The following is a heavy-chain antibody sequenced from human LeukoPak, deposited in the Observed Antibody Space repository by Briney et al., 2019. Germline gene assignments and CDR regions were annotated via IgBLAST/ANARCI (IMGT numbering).Heavy chain of an antibody. CDR1: GFTFSSYG. CDR3: AKDYWNSKYYFDY. V-gene: IGHV3-30*02. D-gene: IGHD1-7*01. J-gene: IGHJ4*02. CDR2: IRYDESST. Sequence: GGSLRLSCAASGFTFSSYGMHWVRQAPGKGLEWVTFIRYDESSTYYTDSVKGRFTISRDNSKNTLYLQMDSLRPEDAAVYYCAKDYWNSKYYFDYWGQGTLVTVSS.